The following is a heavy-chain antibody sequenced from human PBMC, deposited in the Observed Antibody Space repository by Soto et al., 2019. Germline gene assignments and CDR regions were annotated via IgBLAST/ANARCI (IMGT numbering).Heavy chain of an antibody. Sequence: GEALNTSCKGSGYSFTIYCIGWVRQMPGKGLELMGIIYPGDSDARYSPSFQGQVTISADKSISTAYLQWSSLKASDTAMYYCARAEAVAGTGGAFDIWGQGTMVTVSS. CDR3: ARAEAVAGTGGAFDI. J-gene: IGHJ3*02. D-gene: IGHD6-19*01. CDR2: IYPGDSDA. CDR1: GYSFTIYC. V-gene: IGHV5-51*01.